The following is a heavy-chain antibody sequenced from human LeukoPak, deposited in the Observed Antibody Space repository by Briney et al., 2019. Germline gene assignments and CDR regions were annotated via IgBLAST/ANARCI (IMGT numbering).Heavy chain of an antibody. CDR2: INPNSGGT. D-gene: IGHD2-2*01. CDR3: ASLYCSSTSCLDY. J-gene: IGHJ4*02. Sequence: GASVKVSCKASGYTFTGYYMHWVRQAPGQGLEWMGRINPNSGGTNYAQKFQGRVTMTRDTSISTAYMELSRLRSDDTAVYYCASLYCSSTSCLDYWGQGTLVTVSS. V-gene: IGHV1-2*06. CDR1: GYTFTGYY.